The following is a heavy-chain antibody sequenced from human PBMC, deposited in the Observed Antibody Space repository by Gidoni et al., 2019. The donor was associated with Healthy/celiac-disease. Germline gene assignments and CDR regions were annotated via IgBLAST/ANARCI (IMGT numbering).Heavy chain of an antibody. CDR2: SYSGGST. V-gene: IGHV3-66*01. J-gene: IGHJ3*02. Sequence: EVQLVASGGGLVHPGGSLRLSCAASGFTVSSNYMSWVRQAPGKGLEWFSVSYSGGSTYYADSVKGRFTISRDNSKNTLYLQMNSLRAEDTAVYYCARGVWFGELFGAFEIWGQGTMVTVSS. D-gene: IGHD3-10*01. CDR3: ARGVWFGELFGAFEI. CDR1: GFTVSSNY.